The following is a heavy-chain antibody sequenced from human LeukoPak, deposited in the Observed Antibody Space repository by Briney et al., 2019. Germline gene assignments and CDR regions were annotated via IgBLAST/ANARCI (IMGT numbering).Heavy chain of an antibody. J-gene: IGHJ5*02. CDR2: IRYDGSNK. Sequence: GGSLRLSCAASGFTFSSYGMHWVRQAPGKGLEWVAFIRYDGSNKYYADSVKGRFTISRDNSKNTLYLQMNSLRAEDTAVYYCAKKGRYCSSSSCRDNWFDPWGQGTLVTVSS. D-gene: IGHD2-2*01. CDR3: AKKGRYCSSSSCRDNWFDP. CDR1: GFTFSSYG. V-gene: IGHV3-30*02.